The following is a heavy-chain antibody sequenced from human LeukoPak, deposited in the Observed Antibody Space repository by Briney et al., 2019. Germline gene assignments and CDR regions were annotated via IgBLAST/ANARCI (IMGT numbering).Heavy chain of an antibody. D-gene: IGHD1-14*01. J-gene: IGHJ3*02. CDR1: GFSFSTYA. V-gene: IGHV3-33*03. CDR2: IWHDASHT. CDR3: ARYGPDAFDI. Sequence: GGSLRLSCAASGFSFSTYAMHWVRQAPGKGLEWVALIWHDASHTFYTDSVKGRFTISRDNAKNSLYLQMNSLRAEDTAVYYCARYGPDAFDIWGQGTMVTVSS.